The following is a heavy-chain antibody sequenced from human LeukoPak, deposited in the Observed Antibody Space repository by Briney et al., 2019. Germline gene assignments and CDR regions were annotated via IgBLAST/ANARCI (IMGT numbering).Heavy chain of an antibody. CDR3: ARRPGRRELTHGMDV. J-gene: IGHJ6*02. CDR2: ISAYNGNT. Sequence: ASVKVSCKASGYTFTSYGISWVRQAPGQGLEWMGWISAYNGNTNYAQKLQGRVTMTTDTSTSTAYMELRSLRSDDTAVYYCARRPGRRELTHGMDVWGQGTTVTVSS. D-gene: IGHD1-26*01. V-gene: IGHV1-18*01. CDR1: GYTFTSYG.